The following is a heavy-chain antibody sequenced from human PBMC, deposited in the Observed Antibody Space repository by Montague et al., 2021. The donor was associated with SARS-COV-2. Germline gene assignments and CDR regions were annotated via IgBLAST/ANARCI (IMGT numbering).Heavy chain of an antibody. Sequence: SLRLSCAASGFTLSSYAMSWVRQAPGKGLEWVSGVTGSGDNTFYADSVKGRFSISRDNSKNTLFLQMSSLRAEDTAVYYCAKNRIAVAGPGAVHYWGQGTLVTVSS. CDR2: VTGSGDNT. V-gene: IGHV3-23*01. CDR3: AKNRIAVAGPGAVHY. D-gene: IGHD6-19*01. J-gene: IGHJ4*02. CDR1: GFTLSSYA.